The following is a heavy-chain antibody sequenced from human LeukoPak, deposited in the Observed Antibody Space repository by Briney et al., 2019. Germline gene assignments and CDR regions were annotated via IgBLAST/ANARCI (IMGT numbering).Heavy chain of an antibody. Sequence: SETLSLTCTVSGGSISSSSYYWGWIRQPPGKGLEWIGYIYYSGSTNYNPSLKSRVTISVDTSKNQFSLKLSSVTAADTAVYYCAREYSSGWSDAFDIWGQGTMVTVSS. J-gene: IGHJ3*02. V-gene: IGHV4-61*01. CDR1: GGSISSSSYY. D-gene: IGHD6-19*01. CDR2: IYYSGST. CDR3: AREYSSGWSDAFDI.